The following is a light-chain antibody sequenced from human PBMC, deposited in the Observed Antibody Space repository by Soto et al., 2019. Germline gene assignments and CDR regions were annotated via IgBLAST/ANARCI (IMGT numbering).Light chain of an antibody. V-gene: IGKV2-30*01. Sequence: DVLMTQSPLSLPVTLGQPASISCWSSRSLAYIDGNTYLNWFQQRPGQSPRRLIYNVSNRDSGVPDRFSGRGSGTAFTRKISRVEAEDVAVYYCMQGTHWPPYTFGQGTKLEIK. J-gene: IGKJ2*01. CDR2: NVS. CDR1: RSLAYIDGNTY. CDR3: MQGTHWPPYT.